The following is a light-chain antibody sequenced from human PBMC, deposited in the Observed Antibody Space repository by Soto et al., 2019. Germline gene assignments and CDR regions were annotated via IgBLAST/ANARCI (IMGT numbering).Light chain of an antibody. V-gene: IGKV3-15*01. CDR1: QPVGIN. Sequence: ETFVTQSPATLSLSPGARATLSCRASQPVGINFVWYQQKPGQAPRLLIYGASTRATGVPARFSGSGSGTDFTLTITSLQSEDFAVYYCQQYSDWPPVTFGGGTKVEIE. CDR3: QQYSDWPPVT. CDR2: GAS. J-gene: IGKJ4*01.